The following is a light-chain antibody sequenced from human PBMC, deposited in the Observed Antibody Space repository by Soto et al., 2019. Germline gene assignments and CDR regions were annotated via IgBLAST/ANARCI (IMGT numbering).Light chain of an antibody. Sequence: QSALTQPASXXGSXXXXXXISCTGTSSDVGAYNYVSWYQHHPGKAPKVMIYEVTNRPSGVSNRFSGSKSGNTASLTISGLQAEDEADYSCSSYTSTNTLVFGGGTQLTVL. CDR3: SSYTSTNTLV. J-gene: IGLJ2*01. V-gene: IGLV2-14*01. CDR1: SSDVGAYNY. CDR2: EVT.